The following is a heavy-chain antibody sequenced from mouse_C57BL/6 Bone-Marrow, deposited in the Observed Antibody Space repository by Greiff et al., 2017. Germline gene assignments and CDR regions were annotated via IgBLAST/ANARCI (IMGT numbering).Heavy chain of an antibody. V-gene: IGHV1-54*01. J-gene: IGHJ1*03. CDR2: INPGSGGT. CDR3: ARRRRDFDV. D-gene: IGHD2-12*01. Sequence: QVQLQQSGAELVRPGTSVKVSCQASGYAFTNYLIEWVKQRPGQGLEWIGVINPGSGGTNYNEQFKGKATLTADKSSSTAYMQLSSRTSVDSAFYFWARRRRDFDVWGTGTMVTVFS. CDR1: GYAFTNYL.